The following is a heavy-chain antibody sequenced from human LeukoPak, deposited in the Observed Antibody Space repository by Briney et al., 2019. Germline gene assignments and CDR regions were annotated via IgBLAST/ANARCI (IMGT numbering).Heavy chain of an antibody. CDR1: GFTFSSYA. Sequence: GGSLRLSCAASGFTFSSYAMSWVRQAPGEGLEWVSAISGSGGSTYYADSVKGRFTISRDNSKNTLYLQMNSLRAEDTAVYYCAKSLGYCSGGSCLPLGYFDYWGQGTLVTVSS. CDR2: ISGSGGST. D-gene: IGHD2-15*01. CDR3: AKSLGYCSGGSCLPLGYFDY. V-gene: IGHV3-23*01. J-gene: IGHJ4*02.